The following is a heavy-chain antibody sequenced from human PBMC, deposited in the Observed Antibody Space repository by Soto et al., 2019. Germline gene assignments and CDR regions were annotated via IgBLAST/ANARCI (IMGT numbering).Heavy chain of an antibody. CDR3: AKTTLYSYGPRGVHGYYHYYGMDV. CDR2: VWYDGSNK. CDR1: GFTFSSYG. V-gene: IGHV3-30*02. Sequence: GGSLRLSCAASGFTFSSYGFHWVRQAPGKGLEWVAVVWYDGSNKYYADSVRGRFTISRDNSKNTLYLQMNSLRAEDTAVYYCAKTTLYSYGPRGVHGYYHYYGMDVWGQGTTVTVSS. J-gene: IGHJ6*02. D-gene: IGHD5-18*01.